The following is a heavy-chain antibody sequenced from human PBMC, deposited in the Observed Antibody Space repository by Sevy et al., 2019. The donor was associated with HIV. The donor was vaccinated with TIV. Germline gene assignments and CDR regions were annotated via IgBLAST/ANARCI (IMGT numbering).Heavy chain of an antibody. CDR1: GFTFSNAW. CDR3: TTDLSRYYDSRSRNAFDI. Sequence: GGSLRLSCAASGFTFSNAWMSWVRQAPGKGLEWVGRIKSKTDGGTTDYAAPVKGRFTISRDDSKNTRYLQMNSLKTEDTAVYYCTTDLSRYYDSRSRNAFDIWGQGTMVTVSS. D-gene: IGHD3-22*01. V-gene: IGHV3-15*01. J-gene: IGHJ3*02. CDR2: IKSKTDGGTT.